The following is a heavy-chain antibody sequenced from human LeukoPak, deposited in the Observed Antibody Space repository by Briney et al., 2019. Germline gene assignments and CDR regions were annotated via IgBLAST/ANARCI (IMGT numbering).Heavy chain of an antibody. Sequence: PGGSLRLSCAASGFTFSSYAMHWVRQAPGKGLEWVAVISYDGSNKYYADSVKGRFTISRDNSKNTLYLQMNSLRAEDTAVYYCARDGCSSTSCSPVGWFDPWGQGTLVTVSS. J-gene: IGHJ5*02. CDR3: ARDGCSSTSCSPVGWFDP. CDR2: ISYDGSNK. CDR1: GFTFSSYA. V-gene: IGHV3-30*04. D-gene: IGHD2-2*01.